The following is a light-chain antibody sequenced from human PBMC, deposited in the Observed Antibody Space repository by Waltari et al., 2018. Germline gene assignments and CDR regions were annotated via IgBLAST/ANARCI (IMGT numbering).Light chain of an antibody. J-gene: IGKJ1*01. CDR2: VTS. Sequence: IVLTQSPATLSFSPVERATPSCRASQSVLSHLDWFQQKPNQAPRLLMFVTSQMAPGIPGRCSGSGYGTEFTLVVSRLEPEDSAIYYCHQRHHGWTFGHGTKVEVK. CDR3: HQRHHGWT. CDR1: QSVLSH. V-gene: IGKV3-11*01.